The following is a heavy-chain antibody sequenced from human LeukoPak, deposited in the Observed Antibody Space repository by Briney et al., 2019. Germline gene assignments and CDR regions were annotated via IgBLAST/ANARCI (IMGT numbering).Heavy chain of an antibody. CDR2: INRNGDIT. Sequence: GFLRLSCAASGNTFGDYGKSWVRPVPGKGLEWVSGINRNGDITGYADFVQCRFTISRDNSKNTLNLHMNSLRAEDTAVYYCAKDPTHYRVWDYYETIGLSYWGQGTLVTVSS. J-gene: IGHJ4*02. D-gene: IGHD3-22*01. CDR3: AKDPTHYRVWDYYETIGLSY. V-gene: IGHV3-20*04. CDR1: GNTFGDYG.